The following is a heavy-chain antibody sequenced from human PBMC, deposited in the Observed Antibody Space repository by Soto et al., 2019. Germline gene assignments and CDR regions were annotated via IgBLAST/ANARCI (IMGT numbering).Heavy chain of an antibody. Sequence: SETLSRTCTVSGGSISSYYWSWIRQPPGKGLEWIGYIYYSGSTNYNPSLKSRVTISVDTSKNQFSLKLSSVTAADTAVYYCARRSNYGDSNYFDYWGQGTLVTVSS. D-gene: IGHD4-17*01. V-gene: IGHV4-59*08. CDR1: GGSISSYY. J-gene: IGHJ4*02. CDR3: ARRSNYGDSNYFDY. CDR2: IYYSGST.